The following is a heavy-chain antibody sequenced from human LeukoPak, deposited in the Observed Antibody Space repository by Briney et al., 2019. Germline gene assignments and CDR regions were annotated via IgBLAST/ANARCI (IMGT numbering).Heavy chain of an antibody. D-gene: IGHD3-10*01. CDR3: ARSELLWFGGVNSGFDY. CDR2: VYPSGDT. J-gene: IGHJ4*02. CDR1: GGFIHNYY. V-gene: IGHV4-4*07. Sequence: SETLSLTCTVSGGFIHNYYWTWIRQSATKGLEWIGRVYPSGDTNCNPSLRSRVTISVDASENQFSLKLSSVTAADTAVYYCARSELLWFGGVNSGFDYWGQGTLVTVSS.